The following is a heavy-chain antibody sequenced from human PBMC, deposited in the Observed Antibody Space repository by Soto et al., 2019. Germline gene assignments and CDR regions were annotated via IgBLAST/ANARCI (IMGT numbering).Heavy chain of an antibody. D-gene: IGHD1-26*01. CDR3: ARGPSGDKVDY. Sequence: QVQLQESGPGVVEPSQTLSLTCTVSGGSINNNGYFWSWIRQPPGSGLEWIGHIYNSGSTYSNPSPKSRLTISVDTSKNQFSLMLSSVTAADTAVYYCARGPSGDKVDYWGQGTLVTVSS. J-gene: IGHJ4*02. V-gene: IGHV4-30-4*01. CDR2: IYNSGST. CDR1: GGSINNNGYF.